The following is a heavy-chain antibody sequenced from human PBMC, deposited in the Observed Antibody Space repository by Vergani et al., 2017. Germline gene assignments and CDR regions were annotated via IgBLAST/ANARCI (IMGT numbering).Heavy chain of an antibody. D-gene: IGHD2-15*01. CDR1: GYTLIELS. J-gene: IGHJ3*02. CDR2: FDPEDGET. Sequence: QVQLVQSGAEVKKTGASVKVSCKVSGYTLIELSMHWVRQAPGKGLEWMGGFDPEDGETIYSQKFQGRVTMTEDTSTDTAYMELSSLRSEDTAVYYCASAGVVVAAFVDAFDIWGQGTMVTVSS. CDR3: ASAGVVVAAFVDAFDI. V-gene: IGHV1-24*01.